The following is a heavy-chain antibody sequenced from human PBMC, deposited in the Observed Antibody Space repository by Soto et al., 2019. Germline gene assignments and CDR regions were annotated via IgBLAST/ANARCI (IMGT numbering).Heavy chain of an antibody. CDR2: TNHTGGR. J-gene: IGHJ6*02. D-gene: IGHD2-2*01. CDR1: GDSINNTYW. Sequence: SETLSLTCFVSGDSINNTYWGSWDRHAPEKRPEWIGETNHTGGRSYMPSLRGRITLSVDTTKNQFSLKLTSVTTSDTAVYYWARAVYCTTANCWDDFYYYNIDVWGQGTAVTVAS. CDR3: ARAVYCTTANCWDDFYYYNIDV. V-gene: IGHV4-4*02.